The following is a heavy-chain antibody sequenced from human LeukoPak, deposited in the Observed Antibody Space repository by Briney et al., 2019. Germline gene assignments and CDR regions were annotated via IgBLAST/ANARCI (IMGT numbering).Heavy chain of an antibody. CDR3: AKLASPYSSGWYIDY. CDR2: ISGSGGST. Sequence: GGSLRLSCAASGFTFSSYAMSGGREAPGKGLEWVSAISGSGGSTYYADSVKGRFTISRDNSKNTLYLQMNSLRAEDTAVYYCAKLASPYSSGWYIDYWGQGTLVTVSS. CDR1: GFTFSSYA. V-gene: IGHV3-23*01. J-gene: IGHJ4*02. D-gene: IGHD6-19*01.